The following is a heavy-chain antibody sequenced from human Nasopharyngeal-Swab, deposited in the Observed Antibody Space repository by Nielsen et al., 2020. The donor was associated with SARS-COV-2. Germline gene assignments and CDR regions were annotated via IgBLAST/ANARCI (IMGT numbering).Heavy chain of an antibody. V-gene: IGHV4-39*01. J-gene: IGHJ5*02. CDR2: IYYSGST. CDR1: GGSTSSSSYY. CDR3: ARGRVSSFLISNWYGTNWFDP. Sequence: ETLSLTCPVSGGSTSSSSYYWGWIRQPPGKGLEWIGSIYYSGSTYYNPSLKSRVTISVDTSKNQFSLQLNSVTPEDTAVYYCARGRVSSFLISNWYGTNWFDPWGQGTLVTVSS. D-gene: IGHD6-13*01.